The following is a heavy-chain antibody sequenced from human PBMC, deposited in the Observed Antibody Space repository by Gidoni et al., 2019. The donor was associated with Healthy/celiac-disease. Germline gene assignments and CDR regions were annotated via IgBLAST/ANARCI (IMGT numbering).Heavy chain of an antibody. CDR2: IRRKAYGGTT. J-gene: IGHJ3*02. Sequence: EVQLVESGGGLVKPGRSLRLSCTASGFTFGDYAMSWFRQAPGKGLEWVGFIRRKAYGGTTEYAASVKGRFTISRDDSKSIAYLQMNSLKTEDTAVYYCTSVFPLSRGLEPSEGTYGFDIWGQGTMVTVSS. D-gene: IGHD1-1*01. V-gene: IGHV3-49*05. CDR1: GFTFGDYA. CDR3: TSVFPLSRGLEPSEGTYGFDI.